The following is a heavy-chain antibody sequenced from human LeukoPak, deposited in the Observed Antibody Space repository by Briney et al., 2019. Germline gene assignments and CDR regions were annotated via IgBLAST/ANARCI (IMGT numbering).Heavy chain of an antibody. Sequence: GSLRLSCAASGFTFITYAMHWVRQAPGKGLEWVAVISDDGSNIYYADSVKGRFTISRDNSKNTLYLQMNSLRPEDAAVYFCASSRGYSDYDSNYWGQGTLVTVSS. J-gene: IGHJ4*02. CDR1: GFTFITYA. D-gene: IGHD5-12*01. V-gene: IGHV3-30*04. CDR2: ISDDGSNI. CDR3: ASSRGYSDYDSNY.